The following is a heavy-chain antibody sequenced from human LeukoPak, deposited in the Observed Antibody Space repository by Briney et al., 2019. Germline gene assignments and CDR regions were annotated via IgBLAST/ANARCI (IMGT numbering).Heavy chain of an antibody. D-gene: IGHD3-3*01. CDR3: AKDPTIFGVVIETN. V-gene: IGHV3-9*01. CDR2: ISWNSGSI. J-gene: IGHJ4*02. Sequence: GGSLRLSCAASGFTFDDYGMHWVRHAPGKGLEWVSGISWNSGSIGYADSVKGRFTISRDNAKNSLYLQMNSLRAEDTALYYCAKDPTIFGVVIETNWGQGTLVTVSS. CDR1: GFTFDDYG.